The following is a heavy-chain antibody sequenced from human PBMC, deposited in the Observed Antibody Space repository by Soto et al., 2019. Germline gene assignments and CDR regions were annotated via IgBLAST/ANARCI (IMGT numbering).Heavy chain of an antibody. Sequence: SETLSLTCAVYGGSFSGYYWSWIRQPPGKGLEWIGEINHSGSTNYNPSLKSRVTISVDTSKNQFSLKLSSVTAADTAVYYCARFTAMGPGYWGQGTLVTVSS. CDR2: INHSGST. V-gene: IGHV4-34*01. D-gene: IGHD5-18*01. J-gene: IGHJ4*02. CDR1: GGSFSGYY. CDR3: ARFTAMGPGY.